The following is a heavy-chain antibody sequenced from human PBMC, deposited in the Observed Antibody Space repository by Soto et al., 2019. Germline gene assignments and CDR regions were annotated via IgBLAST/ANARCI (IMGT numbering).Heavy chain of an antibody. Sequence: PGGSLRLSCAASGFTFSSHWMSWVRQAPGKGLEWVANIKQDGSEKYYVDSVKGRFTISRDNAKNSLYLQMNSLRAEDTAVYYCARGRALLVFGVVNPGTHYPPSAFDYWGQGTLVTVSS. D-gene: IGHD3-3*01. V-gene: IGHV3-7*01. CDR3: ARGRALLVFGVVNPGTHYPPSAFDY. J-gene: IGHJ4*02. CDR2: IKQDGSEK. CDR1: GFTFSSHW.